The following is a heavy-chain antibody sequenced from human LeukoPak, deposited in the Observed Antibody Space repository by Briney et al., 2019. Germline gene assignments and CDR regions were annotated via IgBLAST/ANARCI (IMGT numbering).Heavy chain of an antibody. CDR1: GYTFTSYA. CDR3: AREHDIWAGFGFDY. D-gene: IGHD3-9*01. Sequence: GASVKVSCKASGYTFTSYAIQWVRQAPGQKLEWMGWINAGNGNTKYSQKFQGRVTITGDTSASTAYMELSSLRSEDTAVYYCAREHDIWAGFGFDYWSQGTLVTVSS. CDR2: INAGNGNT. V-gene: IGHV1-3*01. J-gene: IGHJ4*02.